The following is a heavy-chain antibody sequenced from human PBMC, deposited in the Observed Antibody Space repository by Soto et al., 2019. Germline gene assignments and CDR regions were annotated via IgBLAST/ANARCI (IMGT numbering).Heavy chain of an antibody. J-gene: IGHJ3*02. CDR2: INAGNGNT. CDR1: GYTFTSYA. CDR3: ARISVALGAFDI. Sequence: ASVKVSCKASGYTFTSYAMHWVRQAPGQRLEWMGWINAGNGNTKYSQKLQGRVTITRDASASTAYMELSSLRSEDTAVYYCARISVALGAFDIWGQGTMVTVSS. D-gene: IGHD6-19*01. V-gene: IGHV1-3*01.